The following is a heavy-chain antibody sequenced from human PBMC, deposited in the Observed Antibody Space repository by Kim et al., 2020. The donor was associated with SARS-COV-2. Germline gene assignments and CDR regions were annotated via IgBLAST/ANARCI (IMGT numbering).Heavy chain of an antibody. CDR1: GFPFTTYG. Sequence: GGSLRLSCAASGFPFTTYGMHWVRQAPGKGLEWVAVISYEGSNKYYADSVKGRFTISRDNSKNTLYLQMNSLKVDDTAMYYCVRAAAPHYYGSGSYNIDYWGQGTLVTVSS. D-gene: IGHD3-10*01. J-gene: IGHJ4*02. V-gene: IGHV3-33*05. CDR3: VRAAAPHYYGSGSYNIDY. CDR2: ISYEGSNK.